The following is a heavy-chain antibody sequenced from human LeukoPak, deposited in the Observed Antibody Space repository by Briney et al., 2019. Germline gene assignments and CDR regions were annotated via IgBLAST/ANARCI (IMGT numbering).Heavy chain of an antibody. CDR3: ARDPNANWFDP. CDR1: GCTFTSYY. D-gene: IGHD4/OR15-4a*01. Sequence: ASVTVSCKASGCTFTSYYMHWVRQAPGQGLEWMGIINPSGGSTSYAQKFQGRVTMTRDTSTSTVYMELSSLRSEDTAVYYCARDPNANWFDPWGQGTLVTVSS. V-gene: IGHV1-46*01. CDR2: INPSGGST. J-gene: IGHJ5*02.